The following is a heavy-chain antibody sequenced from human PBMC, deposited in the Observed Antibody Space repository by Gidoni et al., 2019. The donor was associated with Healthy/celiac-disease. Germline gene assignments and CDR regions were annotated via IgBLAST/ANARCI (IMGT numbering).Heavy chain of an antibody. Sequence: QVQLVESGGGVVQPGRSLRLSCAASGFTFSSYGLHWVRQAPGKGLEWVAVIWYDGSNKYYADSVKGRFTISRDNSKNTLYLQMNSLRAEDTAVYYCARVPRTTGPPAHIYYYGMDVWGQGTTVTVSS. CDR2: IWYDGSNK. D-gene: IGHD4-17*01. CDR3: ARVPRTTGPPAHIYYYGMDV. CDR1: GFTFSSYG. V-gene: IGHV3-33*01. J-gene: IGHJ6*02.